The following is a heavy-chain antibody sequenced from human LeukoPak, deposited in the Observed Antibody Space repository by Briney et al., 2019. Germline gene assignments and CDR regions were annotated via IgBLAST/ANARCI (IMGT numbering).Heavy chain of an antibody. D-gene: IGHD3-10*01. CDR3: ARNYYGSGSYYMDYFDY. CDR2: ISSSSSTI. V-gene: IGHV3-48*01. Sequence: PGGSLRLSCAASGFTFSSYEMNWVRQAPGKGLEWVSYISSSSSTIYYADSVKGRFTISRDNAKNSLYLQMNSLRAEDTAVYYCARNYYGSGSYYMDYFDYWGQGTLVTVSS. J-gene: IGHJ4*02. CDR1: GFTFSSYE.